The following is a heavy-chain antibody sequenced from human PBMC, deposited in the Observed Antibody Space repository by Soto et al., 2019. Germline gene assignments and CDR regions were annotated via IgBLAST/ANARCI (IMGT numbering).Heavy chain of an antibody. Sequence: QVQLVQSGAEVKKPGSSVKVSCKASGGTFSSYAISWVRQAPGQGLEWMGGLIPIFGTANYAQKFQGRVTITADESTSTAYMELSSLRSEDTAVYYCAREGTIFGVVSGGFDPWGQGTLVTVSS. D-gene: IGHD3-3*01. V-gene: IGHV1-69*12. CDR2: LIPIFGTA. CDR1: GGTFSSYA. J-gene: IGHJ5*02. CDR3: AREGTIFGVVSGGFDP.